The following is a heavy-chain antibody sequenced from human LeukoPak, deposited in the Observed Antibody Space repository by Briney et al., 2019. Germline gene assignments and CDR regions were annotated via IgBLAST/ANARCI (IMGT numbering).Heavy chain of an antibody. D-gene: IGHD3-10*01. V-gene: IGHV5-51*01. CDR3: ARLTYYYGSGSYYNPLFFDY. Sequence: GESLKISCKGSGYSFTKYWIGWVRQMPGKGLEWMGIIYPGDSDTRYSPSFQGQVTISADKSISTAYLQWSSLKASDTAMYYCARLTYYYGSGSYYNPLFFDYWGQGTLVTVSS. CDR1: GYSFTKYW. CDR2: IYPGDSDT. J-gene: IGHJ4*02.